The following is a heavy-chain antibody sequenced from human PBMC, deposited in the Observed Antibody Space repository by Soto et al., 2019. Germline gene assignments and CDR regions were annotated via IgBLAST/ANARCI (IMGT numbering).Heavy chain of an antibody. V-gene: IGHV3-23*01. J-gene: IGHJ4*02. CDR1: GFTFSSYA. CDR2: ISGSGGST. Sequence: EVQLLESGGGLVQPGGSLRLSCAASGFTFSSYAMSWVRQAPGKGLEWVSAISGSGGSTYYADSVKGRFTISRDNSKNTLYLQMNSLRAEDTAVYYCAKDLKRMVRGVIIVQLDYWGQGTLVTVSS. CDR3: AKDLKRMVRGVIIVQLDY. D-gene: IGHD3-10*01.